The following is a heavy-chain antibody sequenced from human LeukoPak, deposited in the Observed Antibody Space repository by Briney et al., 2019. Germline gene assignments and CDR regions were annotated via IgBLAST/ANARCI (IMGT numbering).Heavy chain of an antibody. J-gene: IGHJ4*02. V-gene: IGHV4-39*07. CDR3: ARGRSGRVVAATSVRFDY. CDR2: IYYSGST. CDR1: GGSISSSSYY. Sequence: SETLSLTCTVSGGSISSSSYYWGWIRQPPGKGLEWIGSIYYSGSTNYNPSLKSRVTISVDTSKNQFSLKLSSVTAADTAVYYCARGRSGRVVAATSVRFDYWGQGTLVTVSS. D-gene: IGHD2-15*01.